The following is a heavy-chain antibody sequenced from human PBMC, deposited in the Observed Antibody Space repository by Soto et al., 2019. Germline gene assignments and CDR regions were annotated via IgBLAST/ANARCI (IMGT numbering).Heavy chain of an antibody. J-gene: IGHJ6*02. D-gene: IGHD3-10*01. V-gene: IGHV6-1*01. CDR2: TYYRSKWYN. CDR3: ARDLMVRGAYYYYYGMDV. Sequence: LSLTCTVSGGSISSYYWNWIRQSPSRGLEWLGRTYYRSKWYNDYAVSVKSRITINPDTSKNQFSLQLNSVTPEDTAVYYCARDLMVRGAYYYYYGMDVWGQGTTVTVSS. CDR1: GGSISSYY.